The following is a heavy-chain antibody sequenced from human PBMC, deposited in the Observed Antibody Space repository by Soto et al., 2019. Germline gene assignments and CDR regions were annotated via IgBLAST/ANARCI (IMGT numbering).Heavy chain of an antibody. CDR2: IYYSGST. CDR3: ATDGLDSSGYYPYYYYYGMDV. Sequence: SETLSLTCTVSGGSISSGGYYWSWIRQHPGKGLEWIGYIYYSGSTYYNPSLKNRVTISVDTSKNQFSLKLSSVAAADTAVYYCATDGLDSSGYYPYYYYYGMDVWGQGTTVTVSS. D-gene: IGHD3-22*01. V-gene: IGHV4-31*03. J-gene: IGHJ6*02. CDR1: GGSISSGGYY.